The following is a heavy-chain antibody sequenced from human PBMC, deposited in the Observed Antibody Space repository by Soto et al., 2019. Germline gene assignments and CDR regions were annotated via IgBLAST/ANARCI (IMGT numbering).Heavy chain of an antibody. CDR2: IIPILGTA. CDR3: AGAGGTAMVRPYYGGMDV. V-gene: IGHV1-69*01. CDR1: GGTFISYS. D-gene: IGHD5-18*01. Sequence: QVQLVQSGAEVKKPGSSVKVSGKASGGTFISYSISWVRQARGQGLAWMGGIIPILGTANYAQKLQGRVTTTADESTSTDETELSSLRSEGTAVYYYAGAGGTAMVRPYYGGMDVWGQGTTVTVSS. J-gene: IGHJ6*02.